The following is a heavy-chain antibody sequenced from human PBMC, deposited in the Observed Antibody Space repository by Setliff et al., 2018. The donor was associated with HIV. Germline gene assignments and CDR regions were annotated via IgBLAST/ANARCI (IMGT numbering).Heavy chain of an antibody. V-gene: IGHV1-3*01. CDR2: ITAGNGDT. Sequence: ASVKVSCKASGYTFTGYYMHWVRQAPGQGLEWMGRITAGNGDTKYSQKFQDRVTLTSDMSANTVYMDLTTLRSEDTAVYYCASPMFYDGKVVWGQGTPVTVSS. J-gene: IGHJ4*02. D-gene: IGHD3-22*01. CDR1: GYTFTGYY. CDR3: ASPMFYDGKVV.